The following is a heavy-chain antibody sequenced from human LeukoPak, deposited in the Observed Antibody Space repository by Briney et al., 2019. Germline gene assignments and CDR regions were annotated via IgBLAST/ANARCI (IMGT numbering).Heavy chain of an antibody. D-gene: IGHD2-21*02. J-gene: IGHJ1*01. Sequence: PEGSLRLSCAASGFTFSSYGMSWVRQAPGKGLEWVSIISGSGSYTHYADSMKGRITISRDNSKNTVYLQMSSLRGEDTAVYYCAKGGSKYCGGDCYRLHWGQGTLVAVSS. CDR1: GFTFSSYG. V-gene: IGHV3-23*01. CDR3: AKGGSKYCGGDCYRLH. CDR2: ISGSGSYT.